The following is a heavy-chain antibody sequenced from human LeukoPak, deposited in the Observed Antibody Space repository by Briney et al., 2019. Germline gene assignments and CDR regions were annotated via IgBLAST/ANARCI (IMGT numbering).Heavy chain of an antibody. CDR1: GYSFSNYW. J-gene: IGHJ5*02. CDR3: ARPGGHCSGGSCYHWFDP. V-gene: IGHV5-51*01. CDR2: IYPGDSDT. Sequence: TPGESLKISCKGSGYSFSNYWIGWVRQLPGKGLEWMAIIYPGDSDTKYNPSFEGQVTVSADKSSSTAYLQWSSLKASDTAMYYCARPGGHCSGGSCYHWFDPWGQGTLVTVSS. D-gene: IGHD2-15*01.